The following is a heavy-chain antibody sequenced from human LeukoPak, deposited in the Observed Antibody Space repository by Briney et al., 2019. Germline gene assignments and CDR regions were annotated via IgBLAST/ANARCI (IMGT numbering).Heavy chain of an antibody. CDR3: ASQPGGVTNYFDY. CDR2: IYYSGST. CDR1: GGAISSSSYY. D-gene: IGHD2-21*02. J-gene: IGHJ4*02. V-gene: IGHV4-39*01. Sequence: SETLSLTCTVSGGAISSSSYYWGWIRQPPGKGLEWIGSIYYSGSTYYNPSLKSRVTISVDTSKNQFSLKLSSVTAADTAVYYCASQPGGVTNYFDYWGQGTLVTVSS.